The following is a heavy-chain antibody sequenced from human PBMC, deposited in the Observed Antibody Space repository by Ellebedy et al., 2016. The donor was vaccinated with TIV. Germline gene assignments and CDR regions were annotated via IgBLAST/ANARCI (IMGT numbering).Heavy chain of an antibody. J-gene: IGHJ4*02. D-gene: IGHD6-19*01. CDR2: VNQSGRT. CDR1: GGSFSGYY. Sequence: GSLRLSCAVYGGSFSGYYWSWVRQPPGKGLEWIGDVNQSGRTSYHPSLKRRVTISVDTSKNQYSRRLSSVTAADTAVYYCAEGRSGWYYFDYWGQGTLVTVSS. V-gene: IGHV4-34*01. CDR3: AEGRSGWYYFDY.